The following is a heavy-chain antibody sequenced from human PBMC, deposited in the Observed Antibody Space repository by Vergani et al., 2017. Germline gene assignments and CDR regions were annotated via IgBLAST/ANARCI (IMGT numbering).Heavy chain of an antibody. D-gene: IGHD5-18*01. CDR3: ARVRIQLWLGGMDV. CDR2: INNSGST. Sequence: QVQLQQWGAGLLKPSETLSLTCAVYGGSFSGYYWSWIRQPPGKGLEWIGEINNSGSTNYNPSLKSRVTISVDTSKNQFSLKLSSVTAADTAVYYCARVRIQLWLGGMDVWGQGTTVTVSS. J-gene: IGHJ6*02. V-gene: IGHV4-34*01. CDR1: GGSFSGYY.